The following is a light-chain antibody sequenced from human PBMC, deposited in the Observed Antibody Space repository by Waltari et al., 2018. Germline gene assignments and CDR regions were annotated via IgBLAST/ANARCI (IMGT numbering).Light chain of an antibody. J-gene: IGLJ2*01. V-gene: IGLV2-14*03. Sequence: QSALTQPASVSGSPGQSITISCTGTSGDGGAYDYVSWFQQRPLRAPQLMIYNATFRPSGVSRRFSGSKSGNTASLTISGLQTEDEAHYFCSSYTSSDTLVVFGGGTKVTV. CDR2: NAT. CDR3: SSYTSSDTLVV. CDR1: SGDGGAYDY.